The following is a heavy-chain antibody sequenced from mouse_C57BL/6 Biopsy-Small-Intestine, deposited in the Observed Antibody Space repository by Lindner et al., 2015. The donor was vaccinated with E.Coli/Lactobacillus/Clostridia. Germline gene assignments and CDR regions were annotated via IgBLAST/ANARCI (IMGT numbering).Heavy chain of an antibody. CDR2: INPDTGGT. CDR1: GYTFTAYY. J-gene: IGHJ4*01. D-gene: IGHD1-1*02. Sequence: SVKVSCKTSGYTFTAYYIHWVRQAPGQGLEWMGWINPDTGGTNYAQRFQGRVTMTRDTSISTAYMELSSLRSDDTAVYYCARGKRGYNYGHDYWGQGTLATVSS. CDR3: ARGKRGYNYGHDY. V-gene: IGHV1-26*01.